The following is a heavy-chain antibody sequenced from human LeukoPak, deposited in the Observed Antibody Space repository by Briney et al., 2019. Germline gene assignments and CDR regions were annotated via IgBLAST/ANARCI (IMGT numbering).Heavy chain of an antibody. CDR1: GYTFTIYY. CDR2: INPSGGSA. D-gene: IGHD3-10*01. V-gene: IGHV1-46*01. J-gene: IGHJ6*03. Sequence: ASVKVSCKASGYTFTIYYIHWVRQAPGQGLEWMGLINPSGGSANYAQKFQGRVTMTRDTSTSTVYMELSSLRSEDTAVYYCARGPRITLIRGGQWYYYMDVWGKGTTVTISS. CDR3: ARGPRITLIRGGQWYYYMDV.